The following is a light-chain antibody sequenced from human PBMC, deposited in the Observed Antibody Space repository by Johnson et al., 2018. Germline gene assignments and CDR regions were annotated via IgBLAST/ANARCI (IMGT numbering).Light chain of an antibody. CDR3: GTWDSSLSAGNV. CDR2: ENN. Sequence: QSVLTQPPSVSAAPGQKVTISCSGSSSNIGNNYVSWYQQLPGTAPKLLIYENNKLPSGIPDRFSGSKSGTSATLCITGLQTGDEADYYCGTWDSSLSAGNVSGTGTTVTVL. CDR1: SSNIGNNY. V-gene: IGLV1-51*02. J-gene: IGLJ1*01.